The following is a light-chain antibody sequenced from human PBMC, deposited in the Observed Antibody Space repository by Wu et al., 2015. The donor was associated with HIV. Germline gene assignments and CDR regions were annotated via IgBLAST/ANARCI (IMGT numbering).Light chain of an antibody. Sequence: DIQMTQSPSTLSASVGDRVTITCRASQSINSWLAWYQQKSGKAPKLLIYRASTLESGVPSRFSGSESGTDFTLTITSLRPDDSATYYCHQYDKYPWTFGPGTKVQI. CDR3: HQYDKYPWT. CDR2: RAS. V-gene: IGKV1-5*03. CDR1: QSINSW. J-gene: IGKJ1*01.